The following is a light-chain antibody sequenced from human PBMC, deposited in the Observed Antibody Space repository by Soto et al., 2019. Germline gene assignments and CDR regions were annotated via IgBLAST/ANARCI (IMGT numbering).Light chain of an antibody. CDR3: GTWDSSLSVAL. V-gene: IGLV1-51*01. J-gene: IGLJ2*01. Sequence: QSVLTQPPSVSAAPGQKVTISCSGSSYNIGTNYVCWYQQFPGTAPRLLIYDNNKRPSGIPDRFSCSKSGTSATLGITGLQTGDEAEYYCGTWDSSLSVALFGGGTKLTVL. CDR1: SYNIGTNY. CDR2: DNN.